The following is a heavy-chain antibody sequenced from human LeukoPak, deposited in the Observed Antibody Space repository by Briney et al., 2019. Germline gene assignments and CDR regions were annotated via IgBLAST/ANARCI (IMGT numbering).Heavy chain of an antibody. CDR2: IRYDGSNK. J-gene: IGHJ4*02. CDR1: GFTFNNYG. V-gene: IGHV3-30*02. Sequence: GGSLRLSCAASGFTFNNYGMHWVRQAPGKGLEWVAFIRYDGSNKYYADSVKGRFTISRDNSKNTLYLQMNSLRAEDTAVYYCAKESGIAVAYYFDYWGQGTLVTVSS. D-gene: IGHD6-19*01. CDR3: AKESGIAVAYYFDY.